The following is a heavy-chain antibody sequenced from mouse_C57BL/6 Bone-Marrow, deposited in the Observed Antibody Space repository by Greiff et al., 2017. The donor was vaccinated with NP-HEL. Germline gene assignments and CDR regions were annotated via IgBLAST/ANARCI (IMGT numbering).Heavy chain of an antibody. V-gene: IGHV1-18*01. CDR1: GYTFTDYN. Sequence: EVQLQQSGPELVKPGASVKIPCKASGYTFTDYNMDWVKQSHGKSLEWIGDINPINGGTIYNQKFKGKATLTVDKSSSTAYMELRSLTSEDTAVYYCARGDWDGNWYFDVWGTGTTVTVSS. D-gene: IGHD4-1*01. CDR3: ARGDWDGNWYFDV. CDR2: INPINGGT. J-gene: IGHJ1*03.